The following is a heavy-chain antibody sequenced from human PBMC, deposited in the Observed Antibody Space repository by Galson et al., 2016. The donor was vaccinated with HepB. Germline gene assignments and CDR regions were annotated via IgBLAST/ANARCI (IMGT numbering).Heavy chain of an antibody. J-gene: IGHJ4*02. D-gene: IGHD3-3*01. Sequence: SLRLSCAASGFTFGSFGMHWVRQAPGKGLEWVADISYGGSNKYYADSVKGRFTISRDDSRDTLYLQMNGLRAEDTAVYYCAKSLDFWNGYLIDNWGQGTQVTVSS. CDR2: ISYGGSNK. CDR1: GFTFGSFG. CDR3: AKSLDFWNGYLIDN. V-gene: IGHV3-30*18.